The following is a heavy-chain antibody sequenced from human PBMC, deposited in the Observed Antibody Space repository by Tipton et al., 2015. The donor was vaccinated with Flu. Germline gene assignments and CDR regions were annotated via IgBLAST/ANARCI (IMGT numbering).Heavy chain of an antibody. J-gene: IGHJ4*02. CDR2: IKQDGSEK. D-gene: IGHD6-6*01. Sequence: SLRLSCAASGFTFSSYWMSWVRQAPGKGLEWVANIKQDGSEKYYVDSVKGRFTISRDNAKNSLYLQMNSLRAEDTAVYYCARDENLVAAPLDHWGQGTLVPVSS. CDR3: ARDENLVAAPLDH. V-gene: IGHV3-7*01. CDR1: GFTFSSYW.